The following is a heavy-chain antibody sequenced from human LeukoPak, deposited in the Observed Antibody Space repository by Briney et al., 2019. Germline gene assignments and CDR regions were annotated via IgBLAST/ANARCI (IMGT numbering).Heavy chain of an antibody. D-gene: IGHD4-17*01. CDR3: ASYLDYGDYVLLGHYYGMDV. CDR1: GFTFSSYG. J-gene: IGHJ6*02. Sequence: GGSLRLSRAASGFTFSSYGMHWVRQAPGKGLEWVAFIRYDGSNKYYADSVKGRFTISRDNSKNTLYLQMNSLRAEDTAVYYCASYLDYGDYVLLGHYYGMDVWGQGTTVTVSS. CDR2: IRYDGSNK. V-gene: IGHV3-30*02.